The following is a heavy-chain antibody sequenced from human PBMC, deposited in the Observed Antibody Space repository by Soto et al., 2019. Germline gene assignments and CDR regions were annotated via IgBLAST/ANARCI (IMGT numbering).Heavy chain of an antibody. J-gene: IGHJ6*02. CDR3: AKDPSSGWGNYYYYGMDV. CDR1: GFTFSSYG. CDR2: ISYDGSNK. Sequence: QVQLVESGGGVVQPGRSLRLSCAASGFTFSSYGMHWVRQAPDKGLEWVAVISYDGSNKYYADSVKGRFTISRDNSKNTLYLQMNSLRAEDTAVYYCAKDPSSGWGNYYYYGMDVWGQGTTVTVSS. V-gene: IGHV3-30*18. D-gene: IGHD6-19*01.